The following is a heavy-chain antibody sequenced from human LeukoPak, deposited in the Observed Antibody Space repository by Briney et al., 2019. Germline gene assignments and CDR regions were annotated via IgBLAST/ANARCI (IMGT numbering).Heavy chain of an antibody. V-gene: IGHV3-48*04. Sequence: GGSLRLSCAASGFTFSSYSMNWVRQAPGKGLEWVSYISSSSSTIYYADSVKGRFTISRDNAKNSLYLQMNSLRAEDTAVYYCAREKIDSLYSSGWGYYYGMDVWGQGTTVTVSS. J-gene: IGHJ6*02. CDR2: ISSSSSTI. CDR1: GFTFSSYS. CDR3: AREKIDSLYSSGWGYYYGMDV. D-gene: IGHD6-19*01.